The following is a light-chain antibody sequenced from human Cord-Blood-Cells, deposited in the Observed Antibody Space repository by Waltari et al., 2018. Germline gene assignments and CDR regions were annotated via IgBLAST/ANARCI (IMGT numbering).Light chain of an antibody. V-gene: IGLV2-14*01. CDR1: SSDVGGFNY. Sequence: ALTQPASVAGSPGQSITISCTRTSSDVGGFNYVSCYQKHPGKPPNIMIYDVSNRPSGVSNRFSGSKSGNTASLTISGLQAEDEADYYCSSYTSSSTLVFGTGTKVTVL. J-gene: IGLJ1*01. CDR3: SSYTSSSTLV. CDR2: DVS.